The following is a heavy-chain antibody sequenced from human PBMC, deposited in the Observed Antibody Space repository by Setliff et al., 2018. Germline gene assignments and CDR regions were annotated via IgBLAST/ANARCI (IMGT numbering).Heavy chain of an antibody. CDR1: GYTFTRYA. D-gene: IGHD6-19*01. J-gene: IGHJ4*02. V-gene: IGHV1-18*01. Sequence: ASVKVSCKASGYTFTRYAISWVRQAPGQGPEWMGWISAYNGNTNYALKLQDRVIMTADTSTNTVYLDLRSLRSDDSAMYYCTRGQRAWSYWGQGTLGTSPQ. CDR2: ISAYNGNT. CDR3: TRGQRAWSY.